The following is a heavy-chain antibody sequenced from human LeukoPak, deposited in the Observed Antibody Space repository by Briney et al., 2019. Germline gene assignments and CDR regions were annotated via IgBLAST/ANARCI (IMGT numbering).Heavy chain of an antibody. J-gene: IGHJ6*03. Sequence: GGSLRLSCTASRFTFNRYAMSWVRQAPGKGLEWVSSISGSGGGTFYASSVRGRFTISRDNSKDTVFLQMNGLRAEDTAIYYCAKCDENFYYMFVWGQGTTVTVSS. CDR3: AKCDENFYYMFV. CDR1: RFTFNRYA. CDR2: ISGSGGGT. D-gene: IGHD2-21*02. V-gene: IGHV3-23*01.